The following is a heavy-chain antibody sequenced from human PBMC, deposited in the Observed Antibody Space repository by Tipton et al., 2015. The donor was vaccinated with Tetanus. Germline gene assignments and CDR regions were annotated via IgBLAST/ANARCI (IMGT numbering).Heavy chain of an antibody. Sequence: TLSLTCTVTRGPISSYYWSWIRQPAGKGLEWIGHISNGNTDYTPSLKSRLTLSVDTSRNQFSMKLRSVTAADTAVYYCARGVTDGYNRRFDYWGQGTLVTVSS. D-gene: IGHD5-24*01. CDR3: ARGVTDGYNRRFDY. V-gene: IGHV4-4*07. J-gene: IGHJ4*02. CDR1: RGPISSYY. CDR2: ISNGNT.